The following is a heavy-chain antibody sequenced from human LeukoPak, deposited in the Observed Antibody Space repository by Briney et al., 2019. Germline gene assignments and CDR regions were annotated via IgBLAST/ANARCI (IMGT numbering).Heavy chain of an antibody. CDR3: ARRRGGYNYGYFDY. Sequence: SETLSLTCTVSGGSIGSGSYYWSWIRQPAGKGLEWIGRIYTSGSTNYNPSLKSRVTISVDTSKNQFSLKLSSVTAADTAVYYCARRRGGYNYGYFDYWGQGTLVTVSS. J-gene: IGHJ4*02. V-gene: IGHV4-61*02. CDR2: IYTSGST. CDR1: GGSIGSGSYY. D-gene: IGHD5-24*01.